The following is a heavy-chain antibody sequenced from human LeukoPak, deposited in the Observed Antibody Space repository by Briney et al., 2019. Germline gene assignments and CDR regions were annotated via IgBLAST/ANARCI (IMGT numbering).Heavy chain of an antibody. CDR2: GHHSESS. Sequence: SETLSLTCSVSGDSVTSTYWSWIRQPPGKGLEWIAYGHHSESSNYNPSFRSRVIIPVDTSRNQFPLRLSSVTAADTAIYYCARESAGSLHDSTAAFHYWGQGILVIVSS. J-gene: IGHJ4*02. V-gene: IGHV4-59*02. CDR1: GDSVTSTY. D-gene: IGHD2-8*02. CDR3: ARESAGSLHDSTAAFHY.